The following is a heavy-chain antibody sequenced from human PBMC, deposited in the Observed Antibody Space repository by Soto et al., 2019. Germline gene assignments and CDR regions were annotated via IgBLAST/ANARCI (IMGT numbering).Heavy chain of an antibody. CDR2: IYPGDSDT. V-gene: IGHV5-51*01. Sequence: PGESLKISCKGSGYSFISYWIGWVRQMPGKGLEWMGIIYPGDSDTRYSPSFQGQVTISADKSISTAYLQWSSLKASDTAMYYCARTSAAGKYYDGMDVWGQGTTVTVPS. CDR3: ARTSAAGKYYDGMDV. CDR1: GYSFISYW. D-gene: IGHD6-13*01. J-gene: IGHJ6*02.